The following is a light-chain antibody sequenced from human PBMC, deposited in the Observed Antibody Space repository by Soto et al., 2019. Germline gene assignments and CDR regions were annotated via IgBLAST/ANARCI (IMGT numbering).Light chain of an antibody. CDR1: QDIDNN. V-gene: IGKV1-33*01. Sequence: DIQMTQSPSSLSASVGDRVTITCQASQDIDNNLNWYQQRSGKAPKVLIYDASNLKGGVPSRFSGSGSGTDCTFTISSLQPEDIATYYCQQYDDFPYTFGQGTKLEI. CDR2: DAS. CDR3: QQYDDFPYT. J-gene: IGKJ2*01.